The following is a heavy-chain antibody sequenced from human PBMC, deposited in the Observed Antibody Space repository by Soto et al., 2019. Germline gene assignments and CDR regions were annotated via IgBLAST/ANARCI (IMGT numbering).Heavy chain of an antibody. CDR3: VKDLLRPGRAYGMDV. D-gene: IGHD1-26*01. CDR1: GFTFSSYG. CDR2: ISYDGSNE. J-gene: IGHJ6*02. Sequence: QVQLVESGGGVVQPGRSLRLSCAASGFTFSSYGMHWVRQAPGKGLEWVAVISYDGSNEYYADSVKGRFTISRDNSKNTLYLQMNSLRAEDTAVYYCVKDLLRPGRAYGMDVWGQGTTVTVSS. V-gene: IGHV3-30*18.